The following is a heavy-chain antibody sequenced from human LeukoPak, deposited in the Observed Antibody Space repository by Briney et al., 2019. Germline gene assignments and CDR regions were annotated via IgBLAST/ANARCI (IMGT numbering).Heavy chain of an antibody. V-gene: IGHV3-9*01. CDR1: GFTFDDYA. CDR3: AKAYYYDSSGPDAFDI. Sequence: GRSLRLSCAASGFTFDDYAMHWVRQAPGKGLERVSGISWNSGSIGYAESVKGRFTISRDNAKNSLYLQMNSLRAEDTALYYCAKAYYYDSSGPDAFDIWGQGTMVTVSS. D-gene: IGHD3-22*01. CDR2: ISWNSGSI. J-gene: IGHJ3*02.